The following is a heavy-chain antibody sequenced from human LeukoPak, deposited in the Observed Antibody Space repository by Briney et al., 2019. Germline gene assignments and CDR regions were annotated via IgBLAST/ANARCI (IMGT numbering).Heavy chain of an antibody. CDR1: GGSISSHY. D-gene: IGHD2-2*01. Sequence: SETLSLTCTVSGGSISSHYWNWIRQPPGKGLEWIGYIDYSGSTNYNPSLKSRVTMSVDTSKNQFSLKLSSVTAADTAGYYCARVGSCSSTSCYSEDYYYYMDVWGKGTTVTVS. CDR2: IDYSGST. J-gene: IGHJ6*03. CDR3: ARVGSCSSTSCYSEDYYYYMDV. V-gene: IGHV4-59*11.